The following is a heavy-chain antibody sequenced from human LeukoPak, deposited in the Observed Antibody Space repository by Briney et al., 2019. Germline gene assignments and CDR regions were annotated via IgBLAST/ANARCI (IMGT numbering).Heavy chain of an antibody. D-gene: IGHD6-13*01. CDR2: IIPIFGTV. CDR3: AREQQLVPIFDY. V-gene: IGHV1-69*05. J-gene: IGHJ4*02. Sequence: ASVKVSCKASGGTFSSYAISWVRQAPGQGLEWMGGIIPIFGTVNYAQKFQGRVTITTDESTSTAYMELSSLRSEDTAVYYCAREQQLVPIFDYWGQGTLVTVSS. CDR1: GGTFSSYA.